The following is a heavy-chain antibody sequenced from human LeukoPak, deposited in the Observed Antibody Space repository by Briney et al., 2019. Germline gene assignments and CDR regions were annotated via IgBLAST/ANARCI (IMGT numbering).Heavy chain of an antibody. CDR1: GGSISSYY. CDR3: ARAPDYGDYGSYWYFDL. V-gene: IGHV4-59*01. D-gene: IGHD4-17*01. CDR2: IYYSGST. J-gene: IGHJ2*01. Sequence: PSETLSLTCTVSGGSISSYYWSWIRQPPGKGLEWIGYIYYSGSTNYNPSLKSRVTISVDTSKNQFSLKLSSVTAADTAVYYCARAPDYGDYGSYWYFDLWGRGTLVTVSS.